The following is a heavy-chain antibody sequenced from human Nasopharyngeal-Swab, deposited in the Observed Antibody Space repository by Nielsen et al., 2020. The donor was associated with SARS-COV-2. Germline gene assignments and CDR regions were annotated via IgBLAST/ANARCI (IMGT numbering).Heavy chain of an antibody. CDR3: ARDPSSGWYPSYYYGMDV. J-gene: IGHJ6*02. CDR1: GFTFSSYW. V-gene: IGHV3-7*01. Sequence: GESLKISCAASGFTFSSYWMSWVRQAPGKGLDWVANIKQDGSEKYYVDSVKGRFTISRDNAKNSLYLQMNSLRAEDTAVYYCARDPSSGWYPSYYYGMDVWGQGTTVTVSS. CDR2: IKQDGSEK. D-gene: IGHD6-19*01.